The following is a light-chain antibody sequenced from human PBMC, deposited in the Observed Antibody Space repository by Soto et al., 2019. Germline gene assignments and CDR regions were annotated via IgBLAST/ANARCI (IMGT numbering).Light chain of an antibody. CDR2: GTT. CDR1: QTVSGSY. CDR3: QQYASSPPT. V-gene: IGKV3-20*01. J-gene: IGKJ4*01. Sequence: EIVLTQSPGTVSLSPGETASLSCRASQTVSGSYLAWYQQKPGQAPRLPIYGTTTRATGVPDKFSGGGSGTAFTLTISGLESEDFALYTCQQYASSPPTFGGGTKVEIK.